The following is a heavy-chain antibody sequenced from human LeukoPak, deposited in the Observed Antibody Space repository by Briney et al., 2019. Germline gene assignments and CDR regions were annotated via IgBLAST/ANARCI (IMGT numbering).Heavy chain of an antibody. D-gene: IGHD3-22*01. Sequence: ASVKVSCKVSGYTLTELSMHWVQQAPGKGLEWMGGFDPEDGETIYAQKFQGRVTITADESTSTAYMELSSLRSEDTAVYYCARAPNYYDSSGYYPYYFDYWGQGTLVTVSS. CDR3: ARAPNYYDSSGYYPYYFDY. CDR1: GYTLTELS. V-gene: IGHV1-24*01. J-gene: IGHJ4*02. CDR2: FDPEDGET.